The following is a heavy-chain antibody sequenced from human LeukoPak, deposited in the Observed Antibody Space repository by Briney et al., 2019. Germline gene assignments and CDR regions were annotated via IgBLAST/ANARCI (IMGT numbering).Heavy chain of an antibody. J-gene: IGHJ4*02. D-gene: IGHD3-10*01. Sequence: PSETLSLTCAVYGGSFSGYYWSWIRQPPGKGLEWIGEINHSGSTNYNPSLKSRVTISVDTSKNQFSLKLSSVTAADTAVYYCVRGDYYGSGSPSDYWGQGTLVTVSS. CDR3: VRGDYYGSGSPSDY. CDR2: INHSGST. V-gene: IGHV4-34*01. CDR1: GGSFSGYY.